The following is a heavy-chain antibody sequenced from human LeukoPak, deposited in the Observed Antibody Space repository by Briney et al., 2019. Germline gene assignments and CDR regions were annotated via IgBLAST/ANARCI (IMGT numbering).Heavy chain of an antibody. V-gene: IGHV5-51*01. Sequence: GESLKISCKGSGYSFTSYWIGWVRQMPGKGREGRGSYIPVDSDTRYSPSFQGQVTISADKSISTAYLQWSSLKASDTAMYYCARGHLYDYSTTSYYFDYWGQGTLVTVSS. J-gene: IGHJ4*02. CDR1: GYSFTSYW. CDR3: ARGHLYDYSTTSYYFDY. D-gene: IGHD5-12*01. CDR2: YIPVDSDT.